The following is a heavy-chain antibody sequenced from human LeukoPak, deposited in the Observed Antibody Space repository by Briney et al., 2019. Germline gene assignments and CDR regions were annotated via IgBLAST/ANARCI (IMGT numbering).Heavy chain of an antibody. J-gene: IGHJ4*02. V-gene: IGHV3-53*01. CDR2: IYSGGST. D-gene: IGHD2-2*02. CDR3: AKTSCSSTSCYSIYYFDY. CDR1: GFTVSSNY. Sequence: PGGSLRLSCAASGFTVSSNYMSWVRQAPGKGLEWVSVIYSGGSTYYADSVKGRFTISRDNSKNTLYLQMNSLRAEDTAVYYCAKTSCSSTSCYSIYYFDYWGQGTLVTVSS.